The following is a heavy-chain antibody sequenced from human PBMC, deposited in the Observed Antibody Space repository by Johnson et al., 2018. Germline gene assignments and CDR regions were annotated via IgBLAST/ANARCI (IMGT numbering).Heavy chain of an antibody. CDR1: GYSFTRYW. Sequence: EVQLVESGAEVKKPGESXKISCKGSGYSFTRYWIGWVRQMPGKGLEWMGIIYPGDSDTRSSPSFQGQVTLSANKSLSTAYLQWTSLKASDTALYYCARYGVEGGAFDIWVQGTMVTVFS. CDR2: IYPGDSDT. D-gene: IGHD3-16*01. CDR3: ARYGVEGGAFDI. V-gene: IGHV5-51*01. J-gene: IGHJ3*02.